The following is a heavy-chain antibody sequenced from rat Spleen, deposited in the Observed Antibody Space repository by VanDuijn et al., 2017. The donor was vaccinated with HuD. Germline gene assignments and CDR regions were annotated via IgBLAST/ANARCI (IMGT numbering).Heavy chain of an antibody. D-gene: IGHD1-6*01. V-gene: IGHV5-20*01. CDR3: ARGGYTTDYFYVGWFAY. J-gene: IGHJ3*01. CDR1: GFTFTNYY. CDR2: ISYDGGST. Sequence: EVQLVESGGGLVQPGRSLKLSCAASGFTFTNYYMAWVRQAPTKGLEWVAYISYDGGSTYYRDSVKGRFTISRDNAKSSLYLQMDSLRSEDTATYYCARGGYTTDYFYVGWFAYWGQGTLVTVSS.